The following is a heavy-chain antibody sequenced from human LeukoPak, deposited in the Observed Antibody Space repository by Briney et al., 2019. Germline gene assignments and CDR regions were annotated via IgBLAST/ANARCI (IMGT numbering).Heavy chain of an antibody. CDR3: ARAPRIAAAGSSRNWYFDL. Sequence: ASVKVSCKASGYTFTSYAMHWVRQAPGQRLEWMGWINAGNGNTKYSQKFQGRVTITRDTSASTAYMELSSLRSEDTAVYYCARAPRIAAAGSSRNWYFDLWGRGTPVTVSS. D-gene: IGHD6-13*01. J-gene: IGHJ2*01. CDR2: INAGNGNT. V-gene: IGHV1-3*01. CDR1: GYTFTSYA.